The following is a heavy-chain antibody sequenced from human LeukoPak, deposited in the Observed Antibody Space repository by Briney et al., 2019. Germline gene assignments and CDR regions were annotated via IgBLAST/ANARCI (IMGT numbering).Heavy chain of an antibody. CDR1: GYTFTGYY. CDR3: ATTTVTTPEYYFDY. Sequence: ASVKVSCKASGYTFTGYYMHWVRQAPGQGLEWMGRINPNSGGTNYAQKFQGRVTMTRDTSISTAYMELSSLRSEDTAVYYCATTTVTTPEYYFDYWGQGTLVTVSS. CDR2: INPNSGGT. D-gene: IGHD4-11*01. V-gene: IGHV1-2*06. J-gene: IGHJ4*02.